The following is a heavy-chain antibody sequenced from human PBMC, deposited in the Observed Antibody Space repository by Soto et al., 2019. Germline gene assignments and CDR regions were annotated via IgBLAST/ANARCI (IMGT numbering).Heavy chain of an antibody. CDR1: GGSISGSSYY. CDR2: IFYTGST. D-gene: IGHD1-26*01. J-gene: IGHJ6*02. V-gene: IGHV4-39*07. CDR3: ARDHKWDGMDV. Sequence: SETLSLTCTVSGGSISGSSYYWGWIRQPPGKGLEWIGSIFYTGSTYYNPSLKSRVTISVDTSKNQFSLKLSSVTAADTAVYYCARDHKWDGMDVWGQGPTVTV.